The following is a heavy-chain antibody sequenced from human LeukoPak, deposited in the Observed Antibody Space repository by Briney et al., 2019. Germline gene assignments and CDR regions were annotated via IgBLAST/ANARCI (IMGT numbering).Heavy chain of an antibody. Sequence: PGGSLRLSCAASGFTFSSYAMSWVRQAPGKGLEWVSVISGSGDTTYYADSVKGRFTISRDNSKNTLYLQMTSLRAEDTAVYYCAKDRGENWFDPWGQGTLVTVSS. CDR2: ISGSGDTT. V-gene: IGHV3-23*01. CDR3: AKDRGENWFDP. J-gene: IGHJ5*02. D-gene: IGHD5-12*01. CDR1: GFTFSSYA.